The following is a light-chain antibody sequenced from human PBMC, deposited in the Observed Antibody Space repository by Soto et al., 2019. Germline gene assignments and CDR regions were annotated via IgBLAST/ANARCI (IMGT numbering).Light chain of an antibody. J-gene: IGKJ2*01. V-gene: IGKV4-1*01. CDR2: WAS. CDR1: QSVLYSSNNKNY. CDR3: QQYYSIPVA. Sequence: DIVMTQSPDSLAVSLGERATINCKSSQSVLYSSNNKNYLAWYQQKPGQPPKLLLFWASTRELGVPDRFSGSGSGTDFTLTISSLQAEDVAVYYCQQYYSIPVAFGQGTKLEIK.